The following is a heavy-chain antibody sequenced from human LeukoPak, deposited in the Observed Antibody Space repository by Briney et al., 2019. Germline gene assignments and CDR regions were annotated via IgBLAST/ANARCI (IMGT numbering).Heavy chain of an antibody. V-gene: IGHV3-30*03. D-gene: IGHD2-15*01. J-gene: IGHJ4*02. Sequence: PGGSLRLSCAASGFTFSSYGMHWVRQAPGKGLEWVAVISYDGSNKYYADSVKGRFTISRDNSKNTAYLQMNSLQTEDTATYYCIRQVVEADIDWGQGTLVAVSS. CDR1: GFTFSSYG. CDR3: IRQVVEADID. CDR2: ISYDGSNK.